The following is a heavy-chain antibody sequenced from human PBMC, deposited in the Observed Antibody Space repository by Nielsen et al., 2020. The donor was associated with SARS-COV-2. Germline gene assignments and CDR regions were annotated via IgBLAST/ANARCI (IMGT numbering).Heavy chain of an antibody. Sequence: LSLTCGASGFTLSSSFMSWVRQAAGKGLDWVSVIYTDGSTSHADSVKGRFTISRDNSKNTLYLQMNSLRAEDAAIYYCARGAIVVVPDMDVWGPGTTVTVSS. CDR1: GFTLSSSF. CDR3: ARGAIVVVPDMDV. V-gene: IGHV3-66*01. CDR2: IYTDGST. J-gene: IGHJ6*02. D-gene: IGHD2-2*01.